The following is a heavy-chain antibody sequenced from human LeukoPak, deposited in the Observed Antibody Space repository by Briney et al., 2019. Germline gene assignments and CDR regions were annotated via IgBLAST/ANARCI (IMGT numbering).Heavy chain of an antibody. D-gene: IGHD6-13*01. Sequence: PGGSLRLSCAASGFTFSSYGMHWVRQAPGKGLEWVAVISYDGSNKYYADSVKGRFTISRDNSKNTLYLQMNSLRAEDTAVYYCARADSSSLGFYYWGQGTLVTVSS. J-gene: IGHJ4*02. CDR3: ARADSSSLGFYY. CDR2: ISYDGSNK. V-gene: IGHV3-30*03. CDR1: GFTFSSYG.